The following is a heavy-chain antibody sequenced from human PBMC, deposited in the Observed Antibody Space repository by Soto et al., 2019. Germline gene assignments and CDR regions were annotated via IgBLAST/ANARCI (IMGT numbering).Heavy chain of an antibody. CDR2: IYWDDDK. V-gene: IGHV2-5*02. Sequence: QITLKESGPTLVKPTQTLTLTCTFSGFSLSTSGLGVGWIRQPPGKALEWLALIYWDDDKRYSPSLKSRLTITKDTSKTQVVLTMTNMDPVDTATYYCAHSQVFYYYYGMDVWGQGTTVTVSS. CDR1: GFSLSTSGLG. CDR3: AHSQVFYYYYGMDV. J-gene: IGHJ6*02.